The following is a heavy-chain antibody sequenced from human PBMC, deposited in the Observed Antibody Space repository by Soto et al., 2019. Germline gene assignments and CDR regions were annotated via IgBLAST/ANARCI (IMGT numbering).Heavy chain of an antibody. Sequence: PSETLSLTCTVSGGSISGYYWSWIRQSPEKGLGYIGYISYSGSTNYNPSLKSRVTTSLDTSKNQFSLKLSSVTAADTAIYYCASLNFDILTGYYAFDLWGQGTMVT. CDR3: ASLNFDILTGYYAFDL. D-gene: IGHD3-9*01. J-gene: IGHJ3*01. V-gene: IGHV4-59*08. CDR2: ISYSGST. CDR1: GGSISGYY.